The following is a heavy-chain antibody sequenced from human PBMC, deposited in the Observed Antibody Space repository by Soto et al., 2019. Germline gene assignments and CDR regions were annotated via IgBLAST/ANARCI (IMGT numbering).Heavy chain of an antibody. V-gene: IGHV4-39*01. CDR2: IYYSGRS. D-gene: IGHD4-17*01. CDR1: GGSITSSSYY. Sequence: SETLSLTCTVSGGSITSSSYYWGRIRQPPGKGLEWIGGIYYSGRSYYNPSLKSRVTMSVDTSKNQFSLTLNSVTAADAAVYYCARQRTTVVTQAYFDHWGQGTLVTVSS. J-gene: IGHJ4*02. CDR3: ARQRTTVVTQAYFDH.